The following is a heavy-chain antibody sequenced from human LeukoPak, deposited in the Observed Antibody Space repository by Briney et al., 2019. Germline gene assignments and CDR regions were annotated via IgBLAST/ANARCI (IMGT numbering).Heavy chain of an antibody. V-gene: IGHV4-30-4*01. Sequence: SETLFLTCTVSGGSISSGDYYWSWIRQPPGKGLEWIGYMYYSGSTYYNPSLKSRVTISLDTSKNQFSLKLNSVTAADTAVYYCARPYYYDSRIDPWGQGTLVTVSS. J-gene: IGHJ5*02. CDR2: MYYSGST. CDR1: GGSISSGDYY. D-gene: IGHD3-22*01. CDR3: ARPYYYDSRIDP.